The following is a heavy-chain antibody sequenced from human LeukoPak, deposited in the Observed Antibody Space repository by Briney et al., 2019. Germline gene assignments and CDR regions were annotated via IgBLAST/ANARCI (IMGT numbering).Heavy chain of an antibody. D-gene: IGHD6-19*01. CDR3: ARDQGVAGTYGPTTYFDY. CDR2: IGWNSGAI. CDR1: GFKFDDYA. V-gene: IGHV3-9*01. Sequence: PGGSLRLSCAASGFKFDDYAMHWVRQVPGKGLEWVSGIGWNSGAIGYADSVKGRFTISRDNAKNSLYLQMNSLRAEDTAVYYCARDQGVAGTYGPTTYFDYWGQGTLVTVSS. J-gene: IGHJ4*02.